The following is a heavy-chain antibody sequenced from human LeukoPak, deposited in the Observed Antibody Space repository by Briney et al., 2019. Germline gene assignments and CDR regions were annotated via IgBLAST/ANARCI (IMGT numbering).Heavy chain of an antibody. CDR2: IIPIFGTA. CDR1: GGTFSSYA. CDR3: AREVFPGAPDAFDI. V-gene: IGHV1-69*05. D-gene: IGHD3-10*01. J-gene: IGHJ3*02. Sequence: ASVKVSCTASGGTFSSYAISWVRQAPGQGLEWMGGIIPIFGTANYAQKFQGRVTITTDESTSTAYMELSSLRSEDTAVYYCAREVFPGAPDAFDIWGQGQWSPSLQ.